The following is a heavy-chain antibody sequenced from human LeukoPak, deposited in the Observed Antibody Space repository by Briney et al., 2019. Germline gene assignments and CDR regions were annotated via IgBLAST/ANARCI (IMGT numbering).Heavy chain of an antibody. V-gene: IGHV3-33*01. CDR2: IWYDGSNK. Sequence: GRSLRPSCAASGFTFSSYGMHWVRQAPGKGLEWVAVIWYDGSNKYYADSVKGRFTISRDNSKNTLYLQMNSLRAEDTAVYYCATGDTAMAYFDYWGQGTLVTVPS. CDR1: GFTFSSYG. D-gene: IGHD5-18*01. J-gene: IGHJ4*02. CDR3: ATGDTAMAYFDY.